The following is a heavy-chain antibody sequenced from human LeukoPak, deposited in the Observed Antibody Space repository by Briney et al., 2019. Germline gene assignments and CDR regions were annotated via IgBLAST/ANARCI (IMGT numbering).Heavy chain of an antibody. CDR2: IYYSGST. V-gene: IGHV4-31*03. CDR1: GGSISSGGYY. J-gene: IGHJ4*02. CDR3: ARAPSGRYYDSSGYWVY. D-gene: IGHD3-22*01. Sequence: SQTLSHTCTVSGGSISSGGYYWSWIRQHPGKGLEWIGYIYYSGSTYYNPSLKSRVTISVDTSKNQFSLKLSSVTAADTAVYYCARAPSGRYYDSSGYWVYWGQGTLVTVSS.